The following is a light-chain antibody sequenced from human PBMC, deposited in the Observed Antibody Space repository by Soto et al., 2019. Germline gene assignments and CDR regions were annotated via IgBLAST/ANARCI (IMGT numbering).Light chain of an antibody. V-gene: IGKV1-5*01. Sequence: DIQMTQSPSSLSASVGDRVTITCRASQSISNWLAWYQQKSGKAPKLLIYDASTLESGVPSRFSGSGSGTEFTLTISSLQREDFATYYCQQYTTYSQYTFGQGTRLEIK. CDR2: DAS. CDR1: QSISNW. CDR3: QQYTTYSQYT. J-gene: IGKJ2*01.